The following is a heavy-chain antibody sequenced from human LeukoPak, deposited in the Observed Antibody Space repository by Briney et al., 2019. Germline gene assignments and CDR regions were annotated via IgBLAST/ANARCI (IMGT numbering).Heavy chain of an antibody. CDR1: GYTFTGYH. CDR3: AREAIVGATKFDY. D-gene: IGHD1-26*01. V-gene: IGHV1-2*06. CDR2: INPNTGGT. J-gene: IGHJ4*02. Sequence: ASVKVSCKASGYTFTGYHMHWVRQAPGEGLEWMGRINPNTGGTNYAQKFQGRVTMTRDTSTSTVYMELSSLRSEDTAVYYCAREAIVGATKFDYWGQGTLVTVSS.